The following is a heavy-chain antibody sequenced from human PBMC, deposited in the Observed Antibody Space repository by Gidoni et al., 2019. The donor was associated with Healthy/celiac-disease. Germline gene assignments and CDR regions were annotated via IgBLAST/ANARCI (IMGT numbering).Heavy chain of an antibody. V-gene: IGHV1-3*01. CDR3: ARDWAAAGTRYFDY. Sequence: QVQLVQSGAEVKTPGASVKVSCKASGYTFTSYAMHWVRQAPGQRLEWMGWINAGNGNTKYSQKFQGRVTITRDTSASTAYMELSSLRSEDTAVYYCARDWAAAGTRYFDYWGQGTLVTVSS. CDR2: INAGNGNT. J-gene: IGHJ4*02. CDR1: GYTFTSYA. D-gene: IGHD6-13*01.